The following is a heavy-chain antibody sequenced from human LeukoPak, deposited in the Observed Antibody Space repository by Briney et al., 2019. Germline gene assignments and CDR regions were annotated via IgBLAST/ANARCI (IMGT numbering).Heavy chain of an antibody. CDR3: AKNTILVATEN. Sequence: HPGGSLRLSCAASGFTFSSYEMNCVPQAPGEGLVWVSVIYRGGDIYYADSVKGRFTISRDDSENTVYLQMNSLRAEDTAFYYCAKNTILVATENWGQGTLVTVSS. J-gene: IGHJ4*02. D-gene: IGHD5-12*01. CDR2: IYRGGDI. V-gene: IGHV3-53*01. CDR1: GFTFSSYE.